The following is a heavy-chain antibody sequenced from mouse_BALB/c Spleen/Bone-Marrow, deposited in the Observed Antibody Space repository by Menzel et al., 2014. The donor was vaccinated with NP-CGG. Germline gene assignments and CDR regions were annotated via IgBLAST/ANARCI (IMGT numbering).Heavy chain of an antibody. CDR3: ANYYCGSSLFGC. V-gene: IGHV14-3*02. CDR2: IDPANGNT. Sequence: EVQLQQSGAELVKPGASVKLSCTASGFNIKDTYMHWVKQRPEQGLEWIGRIDPANGNTKYDPKFQGKATITADTSSNTGCLQVGRLTSEDTGVYYCANYYCGSSLFGCWGQGTLVTVSA. J-gene: IGHJ3*01. CDR1: GFNIKDTY. D-gene: IGHD1-1*01.